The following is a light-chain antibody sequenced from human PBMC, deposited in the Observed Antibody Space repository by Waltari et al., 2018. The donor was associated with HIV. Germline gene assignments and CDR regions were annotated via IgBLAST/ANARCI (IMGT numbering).Light chain of an antibody. CDR1: NLGDIY. CDR3: QAWDSTTNF. Sequence: SFELTQSPSVSVSPGQTANITCSGENLGDIYASWYQDMKRPSGIPDRFSGSNSGSTATLTISGTQVMDEADYYCQAWDSTTNFFGGGTRLTVL. J-gene: IGLJ2*01. V-gene: IGLV3-1*01. CDR2: DM.